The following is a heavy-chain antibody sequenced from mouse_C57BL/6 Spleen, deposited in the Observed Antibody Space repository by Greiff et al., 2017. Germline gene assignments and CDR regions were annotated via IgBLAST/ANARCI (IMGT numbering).Heavy chain of an antibody. V-gene: IGHV1-80*01. J-gene: IGHJ1*03. Sequence: VQLQQSGAELVKPGASVKISCKASGYAFSSYWMNWVKQRPGKGLEWIGQIYPGDGDTNYNGKFKGKATLTADKSSSTAYMQPSSLTAEDSAVYFGAVPITAGVGTRGYFEGWGTGTTVTVSS. CDR2: IYPGDGDT. CDR1: GYAFSSYW. D-gene: IGHD1-1*01. CDR3: AVPITAGVGTRGYFEG.